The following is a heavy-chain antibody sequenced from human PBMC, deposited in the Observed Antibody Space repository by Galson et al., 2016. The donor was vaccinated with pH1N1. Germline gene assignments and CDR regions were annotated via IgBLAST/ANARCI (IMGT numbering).Heavy chain of an antibody. D-gene: IGHD3-16*02. CDR1: GFTFSNYW. CDR2: IKEDGSET. CDR3: ARAIGSRSAY. V-gene: IGHV3-7*01. J-gene: IGHJ4*02. Sequence: LRLSCAASGFTFSNYWMPWVRQVPGKGLEWVANIKEDGSETYYVDSVRGRFTISRDNAKNSLYLQMNSLRDEDTALYYCARAIGSRSAYWGQGTLVTVSS.